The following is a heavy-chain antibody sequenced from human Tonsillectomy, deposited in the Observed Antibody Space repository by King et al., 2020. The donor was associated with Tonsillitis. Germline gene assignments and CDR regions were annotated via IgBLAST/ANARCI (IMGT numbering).Heavy chain of an antibody. D-gene: IGHD6-19*01. Sequence: VQLVESGGGLVQPGGSLRLSCAASGFTFSSYALSWVRQAPGKGLEWVSLIYSGGSSTYYADSVKGRFTISRDNSKNTLYLQMNSLRAEDTAVYYCAKDGAVAGRRGYWDYWGQGTLGTVSA. J-gene: IGHJ4*02. V-gene: IGHV3-23*03. CDR1: GFTFSSYA. CDR3: AKDGAVAGRRGYWDY. CDR2: IYSGGSST.